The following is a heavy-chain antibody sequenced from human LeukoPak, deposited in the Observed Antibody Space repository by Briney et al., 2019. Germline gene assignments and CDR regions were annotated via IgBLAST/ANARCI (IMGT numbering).Heavy chain of an antibody. CDR1: GGTFSSYA. Sequence: SVKVSCKASGGTFSSYAISWVRQAPGQGLEWMGRIIPIFGTANYAQKFQGRVTITTDESTSTAYMELSSLRSEDTAVYYCARDPGGGYSIGDAFDIWGQGTMVTVSS. J-gene: IGHJ3*02. CDR3: ARDPGGGYSIGDAFDI. CDR2: IIPIFGTA. D-gene: IGHD2-21*01. V-gene: IGHV1-69*05.